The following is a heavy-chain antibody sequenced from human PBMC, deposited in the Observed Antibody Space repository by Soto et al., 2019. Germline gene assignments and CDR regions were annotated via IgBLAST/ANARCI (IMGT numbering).Heavy chain of an antibody. V-gene: IGHV4-34*01. CDR3: AENDFWSGYYGH. J-gene: IGHJ4*02. Sequence: SETLSLTCAVYGGSFSGYYWSWIRQPPGKGLEWIGEINHSGSTNYNPSLKSRVTISVDTSKNQFSLKLSSVTAADTAVYYCAENDFWSGYYGHWGQGTLVT. CDR1: GGSFSGYY. CDR2: INHSGST. D-gene: IGHD3-3*01.